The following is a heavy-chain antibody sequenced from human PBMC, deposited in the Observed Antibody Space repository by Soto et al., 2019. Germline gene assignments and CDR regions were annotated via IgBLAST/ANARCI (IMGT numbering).Heavy chain of an antibody. J-gene: IGHJ6*02. CDR3: ARESFTMVRGVIIRAGYYYYGMDV. CDR1: GGSISSYF. CDR2: IYYSGRT. D-gene: IGHD3-10*01. V-gene: IGHV4-59*04. Sequence: SETLCLTCTVSGGSISSYFWSWIRQPPGKGLEWIGYIYYSGRTYYNPSLKSRVTISVDRSKNQFSLKLSSVTAADTAVYYCARESFTMVRGVIIRAGYYYYGMDVWGQGTTVTVSS.